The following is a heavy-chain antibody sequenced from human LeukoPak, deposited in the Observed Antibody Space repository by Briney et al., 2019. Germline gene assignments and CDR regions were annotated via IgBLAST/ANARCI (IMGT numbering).Heavy chain of an antibody. CDR3: AKGRRLHYYYYGMDV. V-gene: IGHV1-18*01. Sequence: ASVKVSCKASGYTFTSYGISWVRQAPGQGLEWMGWISAYSGNTNYAQKRQGRVTMTTDTSTSTAYMELRSLRSEDTAVYYCAKGRRLHYYYYGMDVWGQGTTVTVSS. J-gene: IGHJ6*02. CDR1: GYTFTSYG. CDR2: ISAYSGNT. D-gene: IGHD5-12*01.